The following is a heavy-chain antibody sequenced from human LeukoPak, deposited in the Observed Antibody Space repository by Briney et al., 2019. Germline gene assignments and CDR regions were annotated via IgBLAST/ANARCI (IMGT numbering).Heavy chain of an antibody. CDR1: GGSISSGGYY. Sequence: PSETLSLTCTVSGGSISSGGYYWSCIRQPPGKGLEWIGYIYHSGSTYYNPSLKSRVTISVDRSKNQFSLKLSSVTAADTAVYYCARAGLRWYAGVDYWGQGTLVTVSS. V-gene: IGHV4-30-2*01. D-gene: IGHD4-23*01. CDR2: IYHSGST. J-gene: IGHJ4*02. CDR3: ARAGLRWYAGVDY.